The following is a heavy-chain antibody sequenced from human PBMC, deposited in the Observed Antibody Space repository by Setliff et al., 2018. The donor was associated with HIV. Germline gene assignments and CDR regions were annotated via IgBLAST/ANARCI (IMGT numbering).Heavy chain of an antibody. D-gene: IGHD6-19*01. CDR3: AKRGYVSAWYDEPVQFYQHMDV. J-gene: IGHJ6*03. CDR1: GFTFSSHG. CDR2: IWYDGSNK. Sequence: PGGSLRLSCAASGFTFSSHGMHWVRQAPGKGLEWVAVIWYDGSNKYYADSVKGRFSISRDNPKNTLYLQMNSLRAEDTAVYYCAKRGYVSAWYDEPVQFYQHMDVWGKGTTVTVSS. V-gene: IGHV3-33*06.